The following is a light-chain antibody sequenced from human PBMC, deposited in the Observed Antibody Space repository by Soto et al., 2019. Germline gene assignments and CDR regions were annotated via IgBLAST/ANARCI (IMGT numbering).Light chain of an antibody. Sequence: QSVLTQPASVSGSPGQSITISCTGTSSDVGGYNYVSWYQQHPGKAPKLMIYNVSNRPSGVSNRFSGSKSGNTASLTISGLQAEDVGHYYCSSFTSTNTVLFGGGTKVTVL. CDR1: SSDVGGYNY. CDR2: NVS. J-gene: IGLJ2*01. V-gene: IGLV2-14*01. CDR3: SSFTSTNTVL.